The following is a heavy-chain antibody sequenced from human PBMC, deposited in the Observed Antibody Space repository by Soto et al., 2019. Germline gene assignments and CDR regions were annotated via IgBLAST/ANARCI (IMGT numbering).Heavy chain of an antibody. Sequence: GGSLRLSCAASGLTYSSYAMSWARQAPGKGLEWVSAISGSGDSTYYADSVKGRFTISRDNSKNTLFLQMSRLRAEDTAVYFCAKDPILGMAATVDYMDVWGKGTTVTVSS. J-gene: IGHJ6*03. CDR1: GLTYSSYA. V-gene: IGHV3-23*01. CDR2: ISGSGDST. CDR3: AKDPILGMAATVDYMDV. D-gene: IGHD6-13*01.